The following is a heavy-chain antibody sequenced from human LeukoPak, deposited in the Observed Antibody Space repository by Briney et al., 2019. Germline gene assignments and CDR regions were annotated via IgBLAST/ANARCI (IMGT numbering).Heavy chain of an antibody. CDR2: INPNSGGT. D-gene: IGHD3-10*01. J-gene: IGHJ3*02. Sequence: GASVKVSCKASGYTFTGYYMHWVRQAPGQGLEWMGWINPNSGGTNYAQKFQGRVTMTRDTSISTAYMELSRLRSDDTAVYYCARDSSGSYYGLNAFDIWGQGTMVTVSS. CDR1: GYTFTGYY. CDR3: ARDSSGSYYGLNAFDI. V-gene: IGHV1-2*02.